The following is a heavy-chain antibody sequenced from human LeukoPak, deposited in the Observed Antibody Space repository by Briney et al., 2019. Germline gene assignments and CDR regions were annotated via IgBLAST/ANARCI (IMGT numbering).Heavy chain of an antibody. CDR1: GGSISSYY. J-gene: IGHJ4*02. D-gene: IGHD4-23*01. CDR3: ARGGGGNRDYFDY. Sequence: PSETLSLTCTVSGGSISSYYWSWIRQPPGKGLEWIGYIYYSGSTNYNPSLKSRVTISVDTSKNQFSLKLSSVTAADTAVYYCARGGGGNRDYFDYWGQGTLVTVSS. CDR2: IYYSGST. V-gene: IGHV4-59*01.